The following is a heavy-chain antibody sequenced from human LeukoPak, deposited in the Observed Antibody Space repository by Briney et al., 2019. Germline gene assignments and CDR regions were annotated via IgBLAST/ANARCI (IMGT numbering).Heavy chain of an antibody. Sequence: SETLSLTCTVSGGSISSYYRSWVRQPAGKGLEWIGRIYTSGSTNYNPSLKSRVTMSVDTSKNQFSLKLSSVTAADTAVYYCARDLEQLGYCSSTSCSPTSNWFDPWGQGTLVTVSS. CDR2: IYTSGST. CDR3: ARDLEQLGYCSSTSCSPTSNWFDP. D-gene: IGHD2-2*01. V-gene: IGHV4-4*07. CDR1: GGSISSYY. J-gene: IGHJ5*02.